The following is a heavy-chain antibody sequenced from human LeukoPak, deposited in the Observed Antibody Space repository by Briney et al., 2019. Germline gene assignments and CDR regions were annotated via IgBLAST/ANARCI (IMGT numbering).Heavy chain of an antibody. CDR2: ISSSSSTI. Sequence: GGSLRLSCVASGFTFINTWMYWVRQAPGKGLEWVSYISSSSSTIYYADSVKGRFTISRDNAKNSLYLQMNSLRAEDTAVYYCARATNMDVWGKGTTVTVSS. V-gene: IGHV3-48*01. CDR3: ARATNMDV. J-gene: IGHJ6*03. CDR1: GFTFINTW.